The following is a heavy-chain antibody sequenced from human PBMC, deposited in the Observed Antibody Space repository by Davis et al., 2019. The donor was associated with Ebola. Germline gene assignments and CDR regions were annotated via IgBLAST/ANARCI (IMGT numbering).Heavy chain of an antibody. V-gene: IGHV4-59*01. CDR3: ARDGYNYSFFDY. D-gene: IGHD5-24*01. Sequence: GSLRLSCTVSGVPISSYYWTWIRQPPGKGLEWIAYMFYNGGVNYNPSLKSRVTISIDTSKNQFSLKLSSVTAADTAMYYCARDGYNYSFFDYWGQGTLVTVSS. CDR1: GVPISSYY. J-gene: IGHJ4*02. CDR2: MFYNGGV.